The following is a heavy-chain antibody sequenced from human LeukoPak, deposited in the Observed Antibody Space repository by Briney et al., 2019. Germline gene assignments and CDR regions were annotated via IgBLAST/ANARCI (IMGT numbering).Heavy chain of an antibody. V-gene: IGHV1-46*01. J-gene: IGHJ4*02. CDR3: ARGYCSGAGCPPDY. CDR2: ISPGGVST. Sequence: ASVKVSCKASGYTFTSYYMLWVRQAPGQDLEWMGIISPGGVSTSYAQRFQGRGTMTSDTSTSTVYMELYSLRSEDTAAYYCARGYCSGAGCPPDYWGQGTLVTVSS. CDR1: GYTFTSYY. D-gene: IGHD2-15*01.